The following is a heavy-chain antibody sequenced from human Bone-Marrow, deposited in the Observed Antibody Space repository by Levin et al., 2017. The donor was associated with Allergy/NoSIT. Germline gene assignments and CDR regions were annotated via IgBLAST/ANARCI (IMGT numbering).Heavy chain of an antibody. Sequence: ASVKVSCKASGYTFTGYYMNWVRQAPGQGLEWMGWINPNSGGTNYTQKFQGRVTMTRGTSISTAYMELSRLRSDDTAVYYCARDLSGCDYWGQGTLVTVSS. CDR1: GYTFTGYY. CDR3: ARDLSGCDY. J-gene: IGHJ4*02. D-gene: IGHD3-10*01. CDR2: INPNSGGT. V-gene: IGHV1-2*02.